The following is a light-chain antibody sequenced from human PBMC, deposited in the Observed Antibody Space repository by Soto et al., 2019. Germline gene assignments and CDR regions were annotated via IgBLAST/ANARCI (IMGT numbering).Light chain of an antibody. CDR3: QQYNSYSPPT. CDR2: DAS. V-gene: IGKV1-5*01. CDR1: QSISSW. J-gene: IGKJ4*01. Sequence: DIQMTQYPSTLSASVGDRVTITCRASQSISSWLAWYQQKPGKAPKLLIYDASSLESGVPSRFSGSGSGTEFTLTISSLQPDDFATYYCQQYNSYSPPTCGGGTKVDIK.